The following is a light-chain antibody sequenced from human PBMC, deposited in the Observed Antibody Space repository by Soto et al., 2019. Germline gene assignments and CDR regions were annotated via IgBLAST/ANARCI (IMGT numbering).Light chain of an antibody. Sequence: EIVLSQSPGTLSLSPGERATLSCRASQSVGSSYLAWYQQKPGQAPRLLIYGASSRATGIPDRFSGSGSGTDFTLTISRLEPEDFAVYYCQHYDSSPLTFGGGTKVEIK. CDR2: GAS. CDR1: QSVGSSY. V-gene: IGKV3-20*01. J-gene: IGKJ4*01. CDR3: QHYDSSPLT.